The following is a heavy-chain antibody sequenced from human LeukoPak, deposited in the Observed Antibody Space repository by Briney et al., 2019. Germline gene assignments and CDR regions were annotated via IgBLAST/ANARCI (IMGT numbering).Heavy chain of an antibody. V-gene: IGHV3-23*01. Sequence: QPGGSLRLSCAASGFTFSSYAMSWVRQAPGKGLEWVSAISGSGGSTYYADSVKGRFTISRDNSKNTLYLQMNSLRAEDTAVYYCAKARAPISVYGSGSYFYWGQGTLVTVSS. D-gene: IGHD3-10*01. CDR1: GFTFSSYA. J-gene: IGHJ4*02. CDR3: AKARAPISVYGSGSYFY. CDR2: ISGSGGST.